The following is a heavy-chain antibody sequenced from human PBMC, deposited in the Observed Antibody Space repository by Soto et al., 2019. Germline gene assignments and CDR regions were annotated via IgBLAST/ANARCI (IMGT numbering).Heavy chain of an antibody. Sequence: GSLRLSCTTSGFTFSSYWMRWVRQAPGKGLVWVSRINSDGSSTSYADSVKGRFTISRDNAKNTLYLQMNSLRAEDTAVYYCLVTYDAFDIWGQGTMVTVSS. D-gene: IGHD2-21*02. V-gene: IGHV3-74*01. CDR1: GFTFSSYW. CDR3: LVTYDAFDI. J-gene: IGHJ3*02. CDR2: INSDGSST.